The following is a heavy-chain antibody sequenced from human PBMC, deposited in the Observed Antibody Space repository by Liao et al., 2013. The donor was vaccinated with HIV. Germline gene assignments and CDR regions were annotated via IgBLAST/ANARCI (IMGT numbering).Heavy chain of an antibody. Sequence: QVQLQESGPGLVKPSQTLSLTCVVSGGSINSGNYFWSWVRQSTGKGLEWIGCVHTSGSTKSSPSLKSRVTISMDTSKNQFSLSLRSVTAADTAVYYCARDWTNDAFDVWGQGTRVTVSS. CDR3: ARDWTNDAFDV. CDR2: VHTSGST. V-gene: IGHV4-61*02. J-gene: IGHJ3*01. CDR1: GGSINSGNYF. D-gene: IGHD3/OR15-3a*01.